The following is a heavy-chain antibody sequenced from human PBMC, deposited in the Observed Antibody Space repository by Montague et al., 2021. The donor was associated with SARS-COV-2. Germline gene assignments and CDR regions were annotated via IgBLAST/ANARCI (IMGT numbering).Heavy chain of an antibody. V-gene: IGHV4-4*02. D-gene: IGHD3-22*01. CDR1: GDSISNSNW. CDR2: IFRSGDS. Sequence: SETLSLTCTLSGDSISNSNWWTWVRQSPGRGLEWIGEIFRSGDSNYNPSLKSRVTMSVDMSRNQFSLSLSNVTAVDTAIYYCVRGGTMTVVVFDYWGQGTLVTVSS. J-gene: IGHJ4*02. CDR3: VRGGTMTVVVFDY.